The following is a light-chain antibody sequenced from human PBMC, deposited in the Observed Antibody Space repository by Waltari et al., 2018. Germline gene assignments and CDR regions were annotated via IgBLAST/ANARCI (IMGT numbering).Light chain of an antibody. CDR3: SAWDDSLNDWV. CDR1: SSNIGSYA. J-gene: IGLJ3*02. Sequence: QSVLTQPPSVSGTPGQRVTISCPGSSSNIGSYAVNWYQQFPGTAPKLLIYYNNQRPSGVPDRFSGSKSGTSASLAISGLQSADEADYHCSAWDDSLNDWVFGGGTRLTVL. V-gene: IGLV1-44*01. CDR2: YNN.